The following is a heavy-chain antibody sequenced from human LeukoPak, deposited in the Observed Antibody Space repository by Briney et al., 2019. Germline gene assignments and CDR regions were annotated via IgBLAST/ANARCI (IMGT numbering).Heavy chain of an antibody. J-gene: IGHJ4*02. CDR2: ISYDGSNK. CDR3: AKDTDYYGSGSYDY. Sequence: GRSLRLSCAASGFTFSSYGMHWVRQAPGKGLEWVAVISYDGSNKYYADSVKGRFTISRDNSKNTLYLQMNSLRAEDTAVYYCAKDTDYYGSGSYDYWGQGTLVTVPS. V-gene: IGHV3-30*18. CDR1: GFTFSSYG. D-gene: IGHD3-10*01.